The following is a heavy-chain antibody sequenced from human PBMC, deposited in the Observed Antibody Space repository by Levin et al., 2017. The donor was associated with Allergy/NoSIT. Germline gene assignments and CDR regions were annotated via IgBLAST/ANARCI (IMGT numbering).Heavy chain of an antibody. CDR3: AKDLTNTGYCSGGSCYRLDY. D-gene: IGHD2-15*01. CDR1: GFTFSSYA. V-gene: IGHV3-30*18. J-gene: IGHJ4*02. Sequence: GGSLRLSCAASGFTFSSYAMHWVRVRQAPGKGLEWLSVISYDGSDEYYADSVKGRFTISRDNSKNTLYLQMNSRRAEDTAVYYCAKDLTNTGYCSGGSCYRLDYWGQGTLVTVSS. CDR2: ISYDGSDE.